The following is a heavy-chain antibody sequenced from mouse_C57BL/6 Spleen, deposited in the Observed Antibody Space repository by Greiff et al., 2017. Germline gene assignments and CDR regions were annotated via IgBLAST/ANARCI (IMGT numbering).Heavy chain of an antibody. V-gene: IGHV14-3*01. J-gene: IGHJ2*01. Sequence: EVKLQESVAELVRPGASVKLSCTASGFNIKNTYMHWVKQRSEQGLEWIGRIDPANGNTKYAPKFQGKATITADTSSNTAYLQLSSLTSEDTAIYYCARGPYDYDGGYYFDYWGQGTTLTVSS. CDR3: ARGPYDYDGGYYFDY. D-gene: IGHD2-4*01. CDR1: GFNIKNTY. CDR2: IDPANGNT.